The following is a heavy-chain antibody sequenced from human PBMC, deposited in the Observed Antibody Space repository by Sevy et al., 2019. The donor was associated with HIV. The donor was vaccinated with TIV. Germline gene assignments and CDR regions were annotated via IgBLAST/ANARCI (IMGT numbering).Heavy chain of an antibody. CDR3: ARVHGHWYFDL. V-gene: IGHV3-48*02. CDR1: GFTFSSYS. Sequence: GGSLRLSCAASGFTFSSYSMNWVRQAPGKGLEWVSYISSSSSTIYYADSVKGRFTISRDNAKNSLYLQMNSLRDDDTAVYYCARVHGHWYFDLWGRGTLVTVSS. CDR2: ISSSSSTI. J-gene: IGHJ2*01.